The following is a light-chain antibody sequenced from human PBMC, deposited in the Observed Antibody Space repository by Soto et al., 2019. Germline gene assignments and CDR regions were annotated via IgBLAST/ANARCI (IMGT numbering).Light chain of an antibody. V-gene: IGKV3-20*01. CDR3: QQYGRSPLT. Sequence: EIVLTQSPGNLSLSPGERATISCRASQSVSSSYLAWYQQKPGQAPRLLIYGASSRATGIPDRFSGSGAGTDFTLTISRLEPEDFAVYYCQQYGRSPLTFGQGTKVDIK. CDR2: GAS. J-gene: IGKJ1*01. CDR1: QSVSSSY.